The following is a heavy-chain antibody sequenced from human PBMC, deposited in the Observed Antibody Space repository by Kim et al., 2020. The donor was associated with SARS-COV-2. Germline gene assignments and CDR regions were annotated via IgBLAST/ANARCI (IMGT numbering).Heavy chain of an antibody. CDR3: ARGRAVDY. J-gene: IGHJ4*02. CDR1: GFTFSNFW. CDR2: INQDGSEK. Sequence: GGSLRLSCAASGFTFSNFWMSWVRQAPGKGPEWVANINQDGSEKNYVDSVKGRFTVFRDNAKNSLYLQMNSLRVEDTNVYFCARGRAVDYWGKGAPVTV. V-gene: IGHV3-7*01.